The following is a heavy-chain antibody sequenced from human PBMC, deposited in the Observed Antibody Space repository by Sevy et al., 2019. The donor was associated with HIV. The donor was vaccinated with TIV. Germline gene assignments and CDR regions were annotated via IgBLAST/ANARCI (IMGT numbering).Heavy chain of an antibody. CDR2: ISHDGINE. Sequence: GGSLRLSCIGSGFSFSYYGIHWVRQAPGKGLDWVALISHDGINEYYADSVKGRFTISRDNSKNTVYLEMNSLRNEDTAIYFCANAYSGSWGHSYLYALDVWGQGTTVTVSS. V-gene: IGHV3-30*18. J-gene: IGHJ6*02. CDR1: GFSFSYYG. CDR3: ANAYSGSWGHSYLYALDV. D-gene: IGHD1-26*01.